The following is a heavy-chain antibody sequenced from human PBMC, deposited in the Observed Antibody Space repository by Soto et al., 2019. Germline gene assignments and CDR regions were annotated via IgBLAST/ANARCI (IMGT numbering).Heavy chain of an antibody. CDR2: IIPIFGTA. CDR3: ARGGQPYRGYSGYGSEDY. J-gene: IGHJ4*02. CDR1: GGTFSSYA. V-gene: IGHV1-69*12. Sequence: QVQLVQSGAEVKKPGSSVKVSCKASGGTFSSYAISWVRQAPGQGLEWMGGIIPIFGTANYAQKFQGRVTITADESTSTAYMELSSLRSEDTAVYYCARGGQPYRGYSGYGSEDYLGQGTMVTVSS. D-gene: IGHD5-12*01.